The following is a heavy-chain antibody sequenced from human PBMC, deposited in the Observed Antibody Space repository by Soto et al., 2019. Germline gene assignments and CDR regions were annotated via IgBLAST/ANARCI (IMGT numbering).Heavy chain of an antibody. CDR3: ARDPIGPGIFDY. CDR1: GFTFSSYG. Sequence: QVQLVESGGGVVQPGRSLRLSCVASGFTFSSYGMHWVRQAPGKGLEWVAVIWYDASNEYYGDSVRGRFTISRDNIKKTMYLQMNSLRAEDTAVYYCARDPIGPGIFDYWGQGTLVTVSS. CDR2: IWYDASNE. J-gene: IGHJ4*02. V-gene: IGHV3-33*01. D-gene: IGHD1-26*01.